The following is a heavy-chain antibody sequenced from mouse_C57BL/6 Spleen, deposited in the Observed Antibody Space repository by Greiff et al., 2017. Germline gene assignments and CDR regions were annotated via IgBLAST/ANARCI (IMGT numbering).Heavy chain of an antibody. J-gene: IGHJ1*03. CDR1: GYTFTSYW. V-gene: IGHV1-64*01. Sequence: QVQLQQPGAELVKPGASVKLSCKASGYTFTSYWMHWVKQRPGQGLEWIGMIHPNSGSTNYNEKFKSKATLTVDKSSSPAYMQLSSLTSEDSAVYYCARRAVDWYFDVWGTGTTVTVSS. CDR2: IHPNSGST. CDR3: ARRAVDWYFDV. D-gene: IGHD3-3*01.